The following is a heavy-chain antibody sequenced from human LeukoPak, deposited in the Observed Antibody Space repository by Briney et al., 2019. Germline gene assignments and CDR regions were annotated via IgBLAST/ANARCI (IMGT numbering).Heavy chain of an antibody. CDR2: ISYDGSNK. Sequence: PGGSLRLSCAASGFTFNNYAMHWVRQAPGKGLEWVTIISYDGSNKNYADSVKGRFTISRGNSKNTLYLQMDSLRTEDTAVYYCAGGQSGYSGYDIFDYWGQGTLVTVSS. CDR1: GFTFNNYA. J-gene: IGHJ4*02. D-gene: IGHD5-12*01. CDR3: AGGQSGYSGYDIFDY. V-gene: IGHV3-30*04.